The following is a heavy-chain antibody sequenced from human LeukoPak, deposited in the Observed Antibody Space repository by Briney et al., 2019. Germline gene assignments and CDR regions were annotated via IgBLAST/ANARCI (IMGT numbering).Heavy chain of an antibody. D-gene: IGHD3-3*01. Sequence: ASVKVSCKASGYTFTSYGISWVRQAPGQGLEWMGWISAYNGNTNYAQKLQGRVTMTTDTSTSTAYMELRCLRSDDTAVYYCARAPYYDFWSGYSKYYFDYWGQGTLVTVSS. V-gene: IGHV1-18*01. CDR3: ARAPYYDFWSGYSKYYFDY. CDR2: ISAYNGNT. CDR1: GYTFTSYG. J-gene: IGHJ4*02.